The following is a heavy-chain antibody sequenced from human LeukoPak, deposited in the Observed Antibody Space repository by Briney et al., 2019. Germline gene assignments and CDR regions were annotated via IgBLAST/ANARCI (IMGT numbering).Heavy chain of an antibody. J-gene: IGHJ6*02. CDR2: ISSSGSTI. CDR3: ARDRYYGSGILDV. CDR1: GFAFSSYE. Sequence: GRSLRLSCAASGFAFSSYEMNWARQAPGKGLEWVSYISSSGSTIHYADSVKGRFTISRDNAKNTLYLQMNSLRAEDTAVYYCARDRYYGSGILDVWGQGTTVTVSS. D-gene: IGHD3-10*01. V-gene: IGHV3-48*03.